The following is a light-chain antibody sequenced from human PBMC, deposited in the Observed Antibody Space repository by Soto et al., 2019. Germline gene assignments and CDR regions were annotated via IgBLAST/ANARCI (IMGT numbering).Light chain of an antibody. Sequence: EIVLTQSPGTLSLSPGERATLSCRASQSVSSSYLAWYQQKPGQAPRLLIYGASGRATGIPDRFSGSGSGTDFTLTISRLEPEDLAVYYCQQYGSSSYTFGQGTKLEIK. CDR3: QQYGSSSYT. V-gene: IGKV3-20*01. CDR2: GAS. CDR1: QSVSSSY. J-gene: IGKJ2*01.